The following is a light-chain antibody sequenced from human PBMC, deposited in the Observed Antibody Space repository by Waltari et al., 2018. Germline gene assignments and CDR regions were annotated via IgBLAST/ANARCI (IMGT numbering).Light chain of an antibody. J-gene: IGKJ3*01. CDR1: QPTAGSY. CDR2: AAS. Sequence: EIVLKQSPGTLSFSPGERATLSCSVSQPTAGSYLAWYQQGPGQAPRLLIYAASSRATGIPDRFSGSGSGTDFTLTISRLEPEDVAVYYCQHYGATLFTFGPGTKVDIK. V-gene: IGKV3-20*01. CDR3: QHYGATLFT.